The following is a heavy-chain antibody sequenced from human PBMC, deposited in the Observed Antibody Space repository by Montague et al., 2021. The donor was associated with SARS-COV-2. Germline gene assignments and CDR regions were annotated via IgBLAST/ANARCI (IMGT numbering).Heavy chain of an antibody. J-gene: IGHJ4*02. Sequence: SLRLSCAASGFTFSRYSINWVRQAPGKGLEWVSYISSSSSTLYYSDSVXGRFTISRDNAKNSLYLQMNSLRAEDTAVYYCARDLRWGYYDILTGYYRPLDYWGQGTLVTVSS. D-gene: IGHD3-9*01. CDR1: GFTFSRYS. V-gene: IGHV3-48*04. CDR3: ARDLRWGYYDILTGYYRPLDY. CDR2: ISSSSSTL.